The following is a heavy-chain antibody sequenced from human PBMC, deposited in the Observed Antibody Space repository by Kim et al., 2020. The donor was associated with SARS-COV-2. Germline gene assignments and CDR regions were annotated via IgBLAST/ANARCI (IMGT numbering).Heavy chain of an antibody. D-gene: IGHD3-10*01. CDR1: GGSFSGYY. J-gene: IGHJ6*02. CDR3: ARGPRITMVRGVIQPKKTNGFYYHGMDV. V-gene: IGHV4-34*01. Sequence: SETLSLTCAVYGGSFSGYYWSWIRQPPGKGLEWIGEINHSGSTNYNPSLKSRVTISVDTSKNQFSLKLSSVTAADTAVYYCARGPRITMVRGVIQPKKTNGFYYHGMDVWGQGTTVTVSS. CDR2: INHSGST.